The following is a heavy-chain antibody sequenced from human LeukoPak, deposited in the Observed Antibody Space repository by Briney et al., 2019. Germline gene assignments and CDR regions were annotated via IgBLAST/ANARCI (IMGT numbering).Heavy chain of an antibody. CDR2: IYPGDSDT. J-gene: IGHJ4*02. CDR3: ARLDYYDSSGYPNY. CDR1: GYSFTSYW. D-gene: IGHD3-22*01. V-gene: IGHV5-51*01. Sequence: GESLKISCKGSGYSFTSYWIGWVRQMPGKGLEWMGIIYPGDSDTRYGPSFQGQVTISVDKSISTAYLQWSSLKASDTAMYYCARLDYYDSSGYPNYWGQGTLVTVSS.